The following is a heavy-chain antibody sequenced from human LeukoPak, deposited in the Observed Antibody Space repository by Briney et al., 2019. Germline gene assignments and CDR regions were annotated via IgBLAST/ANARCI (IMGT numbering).Heavy chain of an antibody. J-gene: IGHJ5*02. CDR2: INTRGST. V-gene: IGHV4-4*07. CDR1: CGSISSYY. CDR3: AREGGDPRWLDP. Sequence: SETLSLTCTVSCGSISSYYCTCIRQSAGEGLEWIGRINTRGSTNYNPSLRSRLTMSVNTSKNQVALNLTSVTAADTAVYSCAREGGDPRWLDPWGQGTLVTVSS. D-gene: IGHD6-25*01.